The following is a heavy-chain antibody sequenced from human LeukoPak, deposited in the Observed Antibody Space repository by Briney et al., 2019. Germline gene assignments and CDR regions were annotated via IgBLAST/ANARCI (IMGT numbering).Heavy chain of an antibody. D-gene: IGHD6-19*01. CDR3: AKDIPRPPYSSGQAPPY. CDR2: ISGSGDST. J-gene: IGHJ4*02. Sequence: PGGSLRLSCAASGFTFSSYAMSWVRQAPGKGLEWVSLISGSGDSTYYADSVKGRFTISRDNSKNTVYLQMNSLRAEDTAVYYCAKDIPRPPYSSGQAPPYWGQGTLVTVSS. V-gene: IGHV3-23*01. CDR1: GFTFSSYA.